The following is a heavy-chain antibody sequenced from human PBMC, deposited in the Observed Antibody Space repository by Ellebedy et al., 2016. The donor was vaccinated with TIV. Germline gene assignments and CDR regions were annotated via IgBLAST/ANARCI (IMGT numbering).Heavy chain of an antibody. D-gene: IGHD2-21*01. Sequence: GGSLRLXXAGSGFTLGLYWMTWVRHAPGKGLEWMANIKQDGSEKYYVDSVKGRFTISRDNAKSSLFLQMNSLRAEDTAVYYCARAAHFYSYGMEVWGQGTTVTVSS. CDR1: GFTLGLYW. CDR2: IKQDGSEK. J-gene: IGHJ6*02. V-gene: IGHV3-7*01. CDR3: ARAAHFYSYGMEV.